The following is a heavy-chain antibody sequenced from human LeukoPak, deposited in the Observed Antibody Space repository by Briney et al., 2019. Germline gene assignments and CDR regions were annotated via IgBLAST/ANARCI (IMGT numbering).Heavy chain of an antibody. CDR3: ARHMGLGYTYFYPYFDY. V-gene: IGHV4-59*08. CDR2: IYYSGST. J-gene: IGHJ4*01. D-gene: IGHD1-1*01. CDR1: GGSISSYY. Sequence: PSETLSLTCTVSGGSISSYYWSWIRQPPGKGLEWIGYIYYSGSTNYNPSLKSRVTISVDTSKNQFFLKLSSVTAADTAVYYCARHMGLGYTYFYPYFDYWGQGTLVTVSS.